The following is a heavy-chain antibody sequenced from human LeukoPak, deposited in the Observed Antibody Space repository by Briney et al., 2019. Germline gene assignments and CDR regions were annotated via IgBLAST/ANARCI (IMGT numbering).Heavy chain of an antibody. CDR3: VRAAVAGTRTYFNY. V-gene: IGHV3-48*03. CDR2: ISSSGSTI. D-gene: IGHD6-19*01. CDR1: GFTFRSYE. Sequence: QPGGSLRLSCAASGFTFRSYEMNWVRQAPGKGLEWVSYISSSGSTIYYADSVKGRFTISRDNAKNSLYLQMNSLRAEDTAVYYCVRAAVAGTRTYFNYWGQGTLVTVSS. J-gene: IGHJ4*02.